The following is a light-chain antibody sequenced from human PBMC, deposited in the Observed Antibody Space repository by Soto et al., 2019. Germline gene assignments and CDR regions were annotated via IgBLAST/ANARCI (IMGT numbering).Light chain of an antibody. Sequence: DIQMTQSPSTLSASVGDRVTITSRASQSISRSLAWYQQKPGKAPNLLIYEASSLESGVPSRFSGSGFGTEFTLTISGLQPDDFATYYCQQYQSYFLTFGPGTTVDIK. CDR3: QQYQSYFLT. J-gene: IGKJ3*01. V-gene: IGKV1-5*01. CDR1: QSISRS. CDR2: EAS.